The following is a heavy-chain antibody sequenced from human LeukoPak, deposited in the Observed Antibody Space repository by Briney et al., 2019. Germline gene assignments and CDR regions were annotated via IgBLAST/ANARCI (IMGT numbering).Heavy chain of an antibody. CDR1: GFIVSSNY. V-gene: IGHV3-53*01. CDR2: IYSGGST. CDR3: ARSEHSSSSFDY. J-gene: IGHJ4*02. Sequence: PGGSLRLSCAASGFIVSSNYMSWVRQAPGKGLEWVSLIYSGGSTYYADSVKGRFTISRDNARNSLYLQMNSLRAEDTAIYYCARSEHSSSSFDYWGQGTLVTVSS. D-gene: IGHD6-6*01.